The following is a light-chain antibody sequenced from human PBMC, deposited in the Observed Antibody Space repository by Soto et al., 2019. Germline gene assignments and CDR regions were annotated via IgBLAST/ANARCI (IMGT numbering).Light chain of an antibody. J-gene: IGKJ1*01. CDR3: LQEINYPCT. CDR1: QGIRNA. CDR2: GAS. V-gene: IGKV1-6*01. Sequence: AIQMTQSPSSLSASVRDRVTSSCRASQGIRNALGWYQQKPGKPPKVLIYGASKLQSGVPPRFRGRGSGTDFTLAISSLQPEDSATYYCLQEINYPCTLGQGNTVDMK.